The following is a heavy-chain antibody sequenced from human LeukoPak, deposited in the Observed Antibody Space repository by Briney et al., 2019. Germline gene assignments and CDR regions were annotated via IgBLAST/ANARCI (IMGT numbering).Heavy chain of an antibody. D-gene: IGHD3-10*01. CDR1: GYTLTGYY. CDR2: INPNSGGT. J-gene: IGHJ5*02. CDR3: ARAPLGYNWFDP. Sequence: ASVKVSCKASGYTLTGYYMHWVRQAPGQGLEWMGRINPNSGGTNYAQKFQGRVTMTKDTSISTGYMELSRLRSDGTAVYYCARAPLGYNWFDPWGQGTLVTVSS. V-gene: IGHV1-2*06.